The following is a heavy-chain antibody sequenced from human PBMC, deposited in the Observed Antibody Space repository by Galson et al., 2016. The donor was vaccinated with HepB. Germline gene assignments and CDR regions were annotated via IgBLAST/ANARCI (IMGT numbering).Heavy chain of an antibody. J-gene: IGHJ4*02. Sequence: SLRLSCAASGFTFSNYAMSWVRQAPGKGLEWVSTISGSGATTYYADSVKGRFTISRDNSKNTLYLQMTSLRAEDTAVYYCARATPYYDILTGYYNYYFDYWGQGTLVTVSS. D-gene: IGHD3-9*01. CDR3: ARATPYYDILTGYYNYYFDY. CDR2: ISGSGATT. V-gene: IGHV3-23*01. CDR1: GFTFSNYA.